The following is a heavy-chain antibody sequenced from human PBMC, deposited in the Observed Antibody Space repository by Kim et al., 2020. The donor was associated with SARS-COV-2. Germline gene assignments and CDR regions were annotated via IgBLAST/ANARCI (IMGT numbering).Heavy chain of an antibody. D-gene: IGHD2-21*02. V-gene: IGHV4-59*09. Sequence: YNPSLKSRVAISVDPSKNQFSLKLSSVTAADAAVYYCARGIAMVTGYVDYWGQGTLVTVSS. CDR3: ARGIAMVTGYVDY. J-gene: IGHJ4*02.